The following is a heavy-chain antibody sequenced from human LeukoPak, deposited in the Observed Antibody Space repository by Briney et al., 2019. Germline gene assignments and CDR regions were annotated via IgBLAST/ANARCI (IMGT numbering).Heavy chain of an antibody. Sequence: SETLSLTCAVYGGSFSGYYWSWTRQPPGKGLEWIGEINHSGSTNYNPSLKSRVTISVDTSKNQFSLKLSSVTAADTAVYYCARGTDFWTRWFDPWGQGTLVTVSS. CDR1: GGSFSGYY. CDR2: INHSGST. D-gene: IGHD3/OR15-3a*01. J-gene: IGHJ5*02. V-gene: IGHV4-34*01. CDR3: ARGTDFWTRWFDP.